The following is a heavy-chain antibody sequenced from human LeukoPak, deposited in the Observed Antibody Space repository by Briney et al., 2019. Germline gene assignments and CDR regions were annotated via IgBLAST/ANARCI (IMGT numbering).Heavy chain of an antibody. D-gene: IGHD3-10*01. CDR3: ARPRHYYGSGSYST. Sequence: SETLSLTCTVSGGSISSRNWWSWVRQPPGKGLEWIGEINHSGSTNYNPSLKSRVTISVDTSKNQFSLKLSSVTAADTAVYYCARPRHYYGSGSYSTWGQGTLVTVSS. CDR2: INHSGST. J-gene: IGHJ4*02. V-gene: IGHV4-4*02. CDR1: GGSISSRNW.